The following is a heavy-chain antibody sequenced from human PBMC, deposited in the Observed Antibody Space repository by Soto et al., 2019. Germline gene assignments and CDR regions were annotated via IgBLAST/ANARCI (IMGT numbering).Heavy chain of an antibody. D-gene: IGHD2-15*01. CDR2: IIPIFGTA. CDR3: ARERWYASNSNGFDP. V-gene: IGHV1-69*06. J-gene: IGHJ5*02. Sequence: QVQLVQSGAEVKKPGSSVKVSYKASGGTFSSYAISWVRQAPGQGLEWMGGIIPIFGTANYAQKFQGRVTITADKSTSTAYMELSSLRSEDTAVYYCARERWYASNSNGFDPWGQGTLVTVSS. CDR1: GGTFSSYA.